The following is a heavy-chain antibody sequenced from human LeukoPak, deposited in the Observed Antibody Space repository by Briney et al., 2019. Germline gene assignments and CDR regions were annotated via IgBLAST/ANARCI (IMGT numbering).Heavy chain of an antibody. CDR3: AREGYPCGGDCYSNWFDP. V-gene: IGHV4-31*03. D-gene: IGHD2-21*02. J-gene: IGHJ5*02. CDR1: GGSISSGGYY. CDR2: IYYSGST. Sequence: SETLSLTCTVSGGSISSGGYYWSWIRQHPGKGLEWIGYIYYSGSTYYNPSLKSRVTISVDTSKNQFSLKLSSVTAADTAVYYCAREGYPCGGDCYSNWFDPRGQGTLVTVSS.